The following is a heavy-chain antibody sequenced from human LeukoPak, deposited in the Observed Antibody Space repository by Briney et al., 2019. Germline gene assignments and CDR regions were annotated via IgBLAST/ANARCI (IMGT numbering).Heavy chain of an antibody. CDR1: GFTFSSYA. CDR3: AKEAGDGYNFVFKYYYGMDV. V-gene: IGHV3-23*01. J-gene: IGHJ6*02. D-gene: IGHD5-24*01. CDR2: ISGSGGST. Sequence: GGSLRLSCAASGFTFSSYAMSWVRQAPGKGLEWVSAISGSGGSTYYADSVKGRFTISRDNSKNTLYLQMNSLRAEDTAVYYCAKEAGDGYNFVFKYYYGMDVWGQGTTVTVSS.